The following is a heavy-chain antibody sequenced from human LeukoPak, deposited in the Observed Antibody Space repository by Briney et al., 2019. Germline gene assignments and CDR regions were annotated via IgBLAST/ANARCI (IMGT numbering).Heavy chain of an antibody. Sequence: GASVKVSCKASGYTLTSYGISWVRQAPGRGLEWMGWISAYNGNTNYAQKLQGRVTMTTDTSTSTAYMELRSLRSDDTATYYCARDRGTVTTSGVYYYYHMDVWGKGTTVTISS. V-gene: IGHV1-18*01. J-gene: IGHJ6*03. CDR1: GYTLTSYG. CDR3: ARDRGTVTTSGVYYYYHMDV. D-gene: IGHD4-17*01. CDR2: ISAYNGNT.